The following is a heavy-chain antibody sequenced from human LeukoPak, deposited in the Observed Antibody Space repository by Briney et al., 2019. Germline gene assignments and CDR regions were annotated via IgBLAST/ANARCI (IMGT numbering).Heavy chain of an antibody. CDR1: GYTFTSYY. D-gene: IGHD3-22*01. Sequence: ASVKVSCKASGYTFTSYYMHWVRQAPGQGLEWMGIINPSGGGTSYAQEFQGRVTMTRDTSTSTVYMELSSLRSEDTAVYYCARGLTYYYDSSGYIGDYWGQGTLVTVSS. CDR3: ARGLTYYYDSSGYIGDY. V-gene: IGHV1-46*01. CDR2: INPSGGGT. J-gene: IGHJ4*02.